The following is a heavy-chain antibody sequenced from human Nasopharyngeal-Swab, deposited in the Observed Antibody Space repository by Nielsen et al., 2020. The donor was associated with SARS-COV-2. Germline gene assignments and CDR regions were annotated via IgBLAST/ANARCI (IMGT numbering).Heavy chain of an antibody. CDR1: GFTFSSYS. Sequence: GSLRLSCAASGFTFSSYSMNWVRQAPGKGLEWVSSISSSSSYIYYADSVKGRFTISRDNAKNSLYLQMNSLRAEDTAVYYCARVKWELLTVSFDIWDQGTMVTVSS. CDR3: ARVKWELLTVSFDI. J-gene: IGHJ3*02. D-gene: IGHD1-26*01. V-gene: IGHV3-21*01. CDR2: ISSSSSYI.